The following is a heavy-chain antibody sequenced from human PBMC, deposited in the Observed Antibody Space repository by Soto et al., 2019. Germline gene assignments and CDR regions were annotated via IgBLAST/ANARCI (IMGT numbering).Heavy chain of an antibody. Sequence: QVQLQESGPGLVQPSGTLSLTCAVSGDSITGDEWWSWVRQPPGKGLEWIGEIPHSGATNYNPSLKSRVTISIDKSKNQFSLKLNSVTAADTAMFYCATQGFYRMGVWGRGTTVTVSS. V-gene: IGHV4-4*02. CDR3: ATQGFYRMGV. CDR1: GDSITGDEW. CDR2: IPHSGAT. J-gene: IGHJ6*02.